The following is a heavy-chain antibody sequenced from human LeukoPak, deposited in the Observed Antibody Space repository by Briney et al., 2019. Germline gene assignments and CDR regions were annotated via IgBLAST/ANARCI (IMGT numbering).Heavy chain of an antibody. CDR3: ARVGPYSSSWYGPPPQNWFDP. J-gene: IGHJ5*02. CDR2: ISAYNGNA. D-gene: IGHD6-13*01. CDR1: GYTFTSYG. Sequence: GASVKVSCKASGYTFTSYGISWVRQAPGQGLEWMGWISAYNGNANYAQKLQGRVTMTTDTSTSTAYMELRSLRSDDTAVYYCARVGPYSSSWYGPPPQNWFDPWGQGTLVTVSS. V-gene: IGHV1-18*01.